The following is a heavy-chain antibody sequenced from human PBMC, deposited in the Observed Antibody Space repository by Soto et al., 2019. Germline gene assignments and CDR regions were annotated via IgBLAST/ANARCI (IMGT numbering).Heavy chain of an antibody. Sequence: QVQLQESGPGLVKPSETLSLTCTVSGGSISSYYWSWIRQPPGKGLEWIGYIYYSGSTNYNPSLKSRVTIXVXTXXNQFSLKRSSVTAADTAVYYCARGRYSCSSNPFDYWGPGTLFTVSS. CDR2: IYYSGST. V-gene: IGHV4-59*01. D-gene: IGHD6-13*01. CDR1: GGSISSYY. CDR3: ARGRYSCSSNPFDY. J-gene: IGHJ4*02.